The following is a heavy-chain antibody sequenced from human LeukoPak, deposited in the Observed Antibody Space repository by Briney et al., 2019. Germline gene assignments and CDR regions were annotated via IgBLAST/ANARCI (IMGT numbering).Heavy chain of an antibody. CDR3: ARGRIAVAGLVDYFDY. D-gene: IGHD6-19*01. Sequence: SETLSLTCTVSGNSISSGDYYWSWIRQPPGKGLEWIGEINHSGSTNYNPSLKSRVTISVDTSKNQFSLKLSSVTAADTAVYYCARGRIAVAGLVDYFDYWGQGTLVTVSS. V-gene: IGHV4-39*07. CDR2: INHSGST. CDR1: GNSISSGDYY. J-gene: IGHJ4*02.